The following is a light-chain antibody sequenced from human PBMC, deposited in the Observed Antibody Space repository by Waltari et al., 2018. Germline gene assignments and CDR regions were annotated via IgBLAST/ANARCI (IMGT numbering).Light chain of an antibody. CDR1: PSIGTY. CDR2: HAS. V-gene: IGKV3-20*01. J-gene: IGKJ1*01. CDR3: QMYVKLPVT. Sequence: EIVLTQSPGTLSLSPGDSATLSCRASPSIGTYLTWYQKRPGQAPRLLIYHASSRATGIPDRFSGSESGTDFSLTINILEPEDFAVYYCQMYVKLPVTFGQGTKVELK.